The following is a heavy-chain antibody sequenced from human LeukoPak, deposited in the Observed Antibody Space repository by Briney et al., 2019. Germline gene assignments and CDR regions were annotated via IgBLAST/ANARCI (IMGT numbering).Heavy chain of an antibody. J-gene: IGHJ3*02. CDR2: ISSSGSTI. V-gene: IGHV3-48*03. D-gene: IGHD6-13*01. CDR3: ARVGIAAALDI. Sequence: GGSLRLSCAASGFTFSSYEMNWDRQAPGKGLEWVSYISSSGSTIYYADSVKGRFTISRDNAKNSLYLQMNSLRAEDTAVYYCARVGIAAALDIWGQGTMVTVSS. CDR1: GFTFSSYE.